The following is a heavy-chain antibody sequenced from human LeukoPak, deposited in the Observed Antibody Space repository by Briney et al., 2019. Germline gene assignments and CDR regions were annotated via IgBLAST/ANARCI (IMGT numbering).Heavy chain of an antibody. CDR2: IYPNSGNT. CDR1: GYTFTGYY. V-gene: IGHV1-8*03. J-gene: IGHJ4*02. D-gene: IGHD5-24*01. CDR3: ARGNFGDGYNFAY. Sequence: ASVKVSCKASGYTFTGYYMHWVRQAPGQGLEWMGYIYPNSGNTGYAQKFQGRVTITRNTSISTAYMELSSLRSEDTAVYYCARGNFGDGYNFAYWGQGTLVTVSS.